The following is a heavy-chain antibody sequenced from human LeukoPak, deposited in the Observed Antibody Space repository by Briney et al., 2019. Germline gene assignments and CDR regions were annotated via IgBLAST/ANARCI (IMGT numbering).Heavy chain of an antibody. D-gene: IGHD6-13*01. CDR2: FDPEDGET. CDR3: ATSIAAAGKKAFDI. CDR1: GYTLTELS. J-gene: IGHJ3*02. V-gene: IGHV1-24*01. Sequence: PGASVKVSCKVSGYTLTELSRHWVRQAPGKGLEWMGGFDPEDGETIYAQKFQGRVTMTEDTSTDTAYMELSSLRSEDAAVYYCATSIAAAGKKAFDIWGQGTMVTVSS.